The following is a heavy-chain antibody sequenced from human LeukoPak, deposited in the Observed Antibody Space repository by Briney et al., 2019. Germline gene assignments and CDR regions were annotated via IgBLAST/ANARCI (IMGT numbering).Heavy chain of an antibody. Sequence: GGSLRLSCAGSGFMFSSYSMNWVRQAPGTGLEWISYISSSSTPKYYADSVKGRFAISRDKANNSLYLEMNSLRAEDTAVYYCARGQGIAADNFYYYMDVWGKGTTVTVSS. D-gene: IGHD6-25*01. V-gene: IGHV3-48*01. CDR2: ISSSSTPK. J-gene: IGHJ6*03. CDR3: ARGQGIAADNFYYYMDV. CDR1: GFMFSSYS.